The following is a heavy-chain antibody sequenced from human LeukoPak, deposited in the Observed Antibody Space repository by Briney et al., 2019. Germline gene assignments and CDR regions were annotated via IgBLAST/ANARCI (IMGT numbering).Heavy chain of an antibody. V-gene: IGHV4-39*07. J-gene: IGHJ5*02. CDR2: IYYSGST. CDR3: ARDVGGSSWYPYNWFDP. D-gene: IGHD6-13*01. CDR1: GGSISSSSYY. Sequence: SETLSLTCTVSGGSISSSSYYWGWIRQPPGKGLEWIGSIYYSGSTYYNPSLKSRVTISVDTSKNQFSLKLSSVTAADTAVYYCARDVGGSSWYPYNWFDPWGQGTLVTVSS.